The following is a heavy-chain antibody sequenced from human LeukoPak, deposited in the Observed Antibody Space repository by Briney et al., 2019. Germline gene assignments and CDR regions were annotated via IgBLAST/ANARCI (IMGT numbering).Heavy chain of an antibody. CDR3: AREPELAYYFDY. J-gene: IGHJ4*02. Sequence: GGSLRLSCAASGFTFSSYAMHWVRQAPGKGLEWVAVISYDGSNKYYADSVKGRFTISRDNSKNTLYLQMYSLRAEDTAVYYCAREPELAYYFDYWGQGTLVTVSS. CDR2: ISYDGSNK. V-gene: IGHV3-30-3*01. D-gene: IGHD1-14*01. CDR1: GFTFSSYA.